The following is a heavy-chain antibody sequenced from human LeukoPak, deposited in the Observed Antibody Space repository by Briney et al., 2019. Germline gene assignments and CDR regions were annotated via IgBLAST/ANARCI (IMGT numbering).Heavy chain of an antibody. CDR2: INPSGGST. D-gene: IGHD6-19*01. V-gene: IGHV1-46*01. CDR1: GYTFTSYY. CDR3: ARDLYSSGPDETTECLGY. Sequence: ASVKVSCKASGYTFTSYYMHWVRQAPGQGLEWMGIINPSGGSTSYAQKFQGRVTMTRDTSISTAYMELSRLRSDDTAVYYCARDLYSSGPDETTECLGYWGQGTLVTVSS. J-gene: IGHJ4*02.